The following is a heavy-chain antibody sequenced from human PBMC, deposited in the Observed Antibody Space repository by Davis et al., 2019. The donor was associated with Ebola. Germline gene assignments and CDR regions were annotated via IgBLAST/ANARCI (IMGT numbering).Heavy chain of an antibody. CDR1: GFTFSSYA. V-gene: IGHV4-39*01. CDR3: ARPVAGIHGWFDP. Sequence: GSLRLSCAASGFTFSSYAMSWVRQAPGKGLAWIGSIYYSGSTYYNPSLKSRVTISVDTSKNQFSLKLSSVTAADTAVYYCARPVAGIHGWFDPWGQGTLVTVSS. CDR2: IYYSGST. D-gene: IGHD6-19*01. J-gene: IGHJ5*02.